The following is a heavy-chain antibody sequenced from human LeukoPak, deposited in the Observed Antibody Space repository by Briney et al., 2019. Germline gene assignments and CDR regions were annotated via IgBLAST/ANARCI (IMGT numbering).Heavy chain of an antibody. D-gene: IGHD3-16*01. J-gene: IGHJ6*03. CDR3: ARAGDAEKYYYYYYMDV. CDR1: GRSISSNHW. Sequence: SETLSLTCAVSGRSISSNHWWSWVRQSPDKGLEWIGEIDNSGKTNYNPSLKSRVTISVDTSKNQFSLKLSSVTAAGTAVYYCARAGDAEKYYYYYYMDVWGKGTTVTVSS. V-gene: IGHV4-4*02. CDR2: IDNSGKT.